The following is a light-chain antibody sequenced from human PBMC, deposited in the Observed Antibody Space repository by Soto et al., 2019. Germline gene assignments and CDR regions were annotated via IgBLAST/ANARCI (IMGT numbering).Light chain of an antibody. CDR1: QGINNY. Sequence: IQMTQSPSAMSASVGHRITITCLASQGINNYLAWFQQKPGKVPKRLIYGAFSLQSGVPSRFSGSGSGTEFTLTISSLQPEDFGTYYCLQSSRYPWTFGQGTKVAIK. J-gene: IGKJ1*01. CDR3: LQSSRYPWT. CDR2: GAF. V-gene: IGKV1-17*03.